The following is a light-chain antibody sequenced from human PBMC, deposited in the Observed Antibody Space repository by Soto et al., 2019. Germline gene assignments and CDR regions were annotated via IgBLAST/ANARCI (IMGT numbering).Light chain of an antibody. V-gene: IGLV2-14*01. CDR2: EVS. J-gene: IGLJ1*01. CDR1: SSDVGGYNY. CDR3: RSYTSSSIDYV. Sequence: QSALTQPASVSGSPGQSITISCTGTSSDVGGYNYVSWYQQHPGKAPKLLIYEVSNRPSGVANRLSGSKSGNTASLTISGLQAEDEVDYCCRSYTSSSIDYVFGTGIKLTVL.